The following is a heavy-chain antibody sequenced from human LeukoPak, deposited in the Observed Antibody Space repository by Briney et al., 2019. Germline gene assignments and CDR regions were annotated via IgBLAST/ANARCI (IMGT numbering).Heavy chain of an antibody. CDR3: ARDSRWEPPEFYYMDV. CDR1: GGSIGSSSYY. CDR2: IYYSGST. Sequence: PSETLSLTCTVSGGSIGSSSYYWGWIRQPPGKGLEWIGSIYYSGSTYYNPSLKSRVTISVDTSKNQFSLKLSSVTAADTAVYYCARDSRWEPPEFYYMDVWGKGTTVTVSS. V-gene: IGHV4-39*07. D-gene: IGHD1-14*01. J-gene: IGHJ6*03.